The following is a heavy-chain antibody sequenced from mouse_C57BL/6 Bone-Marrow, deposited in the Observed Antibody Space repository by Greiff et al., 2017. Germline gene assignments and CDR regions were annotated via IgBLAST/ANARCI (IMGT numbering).Heavy chain of an antibody. CDR1: GYTFTSYW. CDR3: ARVRAWFAY. V-gene: IGHV1-64*01. Sequence: QVQLQQPGAELVKPGASVKLSCKASGYTFTSYWMHWVKQRPGQGLEWIGMIHPYSGSTNYNEKFKSKATLTVDKSSSTAYMQLCSLTSEDSAVYYCARVRAWFAYWGQGTLVTVSA. CDR2: IHPYSGST. J-gene: IGHJ3*01. D-gene: IGHD3-2*02.